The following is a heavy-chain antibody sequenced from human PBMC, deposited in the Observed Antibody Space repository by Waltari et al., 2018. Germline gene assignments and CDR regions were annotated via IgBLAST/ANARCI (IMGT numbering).Heavy chain of an antibody. CDR2: IYYSGST. J-gene: IGHJ4*02. V-gene: IGHV4-59*01. D-gene: IGHD2-8*02. Sequence: QVQLQESGPGLVKPSETLSLTCTVSGYSITSSYYWSWIRQPPGKGLEWIGYIYYSGSTNYNPSLKSRVTISVDTSKNQFSLKLSSVTAADTAVYYCAMDLTGFIYWGQGTLVTVSS. CDR1: GYSITSSYY. CDR3: AMDLTGFIY.